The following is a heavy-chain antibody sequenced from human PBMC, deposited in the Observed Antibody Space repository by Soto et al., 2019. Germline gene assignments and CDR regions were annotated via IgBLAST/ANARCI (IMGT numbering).Heavy chain of an antibody. Sequence: QVQLVQSGAEVKKPGSSVKVSCKASGGTFSSYDISWVRQAPGQGLEWMGGIIPIFGTANYAQKFQGRVTITADESTSTAYMELSSLRSEDTAVYYCARESVSEEDRLFDYWGQGTLVTVSS. CDR3: ARESVSEEDRLFDY. J-gene: IGHJ4*02. CDR1: GGTFSSYD. CDR2: IIPIFGTA. V-gene: IGHV1-69*12. D-gene: IGHD2-15*01.